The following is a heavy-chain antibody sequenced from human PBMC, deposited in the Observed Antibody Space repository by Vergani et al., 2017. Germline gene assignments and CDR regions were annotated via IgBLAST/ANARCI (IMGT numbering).Heavy chain of an antibody. CDR3: GRGADFYGLGSRLLDL. D-gene: IGHD3-10*01. CDR2: MYHSGST. V-gene: IGHV4-59*01. J-gene: IGHJ5*02. CDR1: GGSMSGYY. Sequence: QVRLQESGPGLVKPSETLSLTCSVSGGSMSGYYWSWIRQPPGQELEWIGYMYHSGSTNYNPSLETRVTISGDTSKNQFSLKLNSVTAADTAVYYCGRGADFYGLGSRLLDLWGQGILVTVSS.